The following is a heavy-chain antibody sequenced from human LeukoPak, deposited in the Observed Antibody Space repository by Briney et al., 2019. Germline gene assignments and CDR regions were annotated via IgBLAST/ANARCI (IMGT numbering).Heavy chain of an antibody. CDR3: ARHDPGDYFDY. J-gene: IGHJ4*02. CDR2: IIPIFGTA. V-gene: IGHV1-69*13. CDR1: GGTFSSYA. Sequence: GASVKVSCKASGGTFSSYAISWVRQAPGQGLEWMGGIIPIFGTANYAQKFQGRVTITADESTSTAYMELSSLKASDTAMYYCARHDPGDYFDYWGQGTLVTVSS. D-gene: IGHD7-27*01.